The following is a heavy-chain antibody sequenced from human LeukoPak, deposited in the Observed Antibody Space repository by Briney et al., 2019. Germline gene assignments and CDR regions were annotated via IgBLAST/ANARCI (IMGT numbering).Heavy chain of an antibody. J-gene: IGHJ4*02. D-gene: IGHD3-22*01. Sequence: SQTLSLNCTVSGGSISSGSYYWSWIRQPAGKGLEWIGRIYTSGSTNYNPSLKSRVTISVDTSKNQFSLKLSSVTAADTAVYYCASAKFDSSTYYPEDSWGQGTLVTVSS. CDR2: IYTSGST. CDR3: ASAKFDSSTYYPEDS. V-gene: IGHV4-61*02. CDR1: GGSISSGSYY.